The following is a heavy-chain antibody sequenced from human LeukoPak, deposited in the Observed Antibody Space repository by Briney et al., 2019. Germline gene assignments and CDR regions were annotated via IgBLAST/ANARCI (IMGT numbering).Heavy chain of an antibody. V-gene: IGHV1-46*01. J-gene: IGHJ5*02. CDR2: INPSGGST. D-gene: IGHD3-22*01. CDR3: ARDSEYYYDSSGGGGFDP. Sequence: GASVKVSCKASGYTFTSYYVHWVRQAPGQGLEWMGIINPSGGSTSYAQKFQGRVTMTRDTSTSTVYMELSSLRSEDTAVYYCARDSEYYYDSSGGGGFDPWGQGTLVTVSS. CDR1: GYTFTSYY.